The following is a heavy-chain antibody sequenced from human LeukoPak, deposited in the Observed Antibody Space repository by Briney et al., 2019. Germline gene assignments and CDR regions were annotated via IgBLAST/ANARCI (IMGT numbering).Heavy chain of an antibody. CDR2: ISGRSDGT. CDR1: GFTFGSYV. J-gene: IGHJ4*02. D-gene: IGHD6-19*01. V-gene: IGHV3-23*01. Sequence: ASLRLSCATSGFTFGSYVMSWVRQAPGKGLEWVSAISGRSDGTYYSDSMKGRFTISRDNSKNTLYLQMNSLRAEDTAVYYCAKGSGPSRPYYFDYWGQGTLVTVSS. CDR3: AKGSGPSRPYYFDY.